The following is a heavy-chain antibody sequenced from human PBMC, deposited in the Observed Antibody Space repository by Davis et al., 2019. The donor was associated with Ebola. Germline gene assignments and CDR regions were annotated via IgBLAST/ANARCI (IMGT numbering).Heavy chain of an antibody. Sequence: PSETLSLTCTVSGGSISNYYWSWIRQPPGKGPEWIGYIYYSGSTNYNPSLKSRVTISVDTSKNQFSLKLSSVTAADTAVYYCARVRSSTWYLDYWGQGTLVTVSS. V-gene: IGHV4-59*01. CDR1: GGSISNYY. CDR2: IYYSGST. D-gene: IGHD6-13*01. J-gene: IGHJ4*02. CDR3: ARVRSSTWYLDY.